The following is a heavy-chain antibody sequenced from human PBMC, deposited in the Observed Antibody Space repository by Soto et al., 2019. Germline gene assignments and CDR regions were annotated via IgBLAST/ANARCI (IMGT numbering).Heavy chain of an antibody. V-gene: IGHV4-39*01. CDR2: IYYSGST. CDR3: ARLGYCSGGSCYYNYFDY. D-gene: IGHD2-15*01. CDR1: GGSISSSSYY. J-gene: IGHJ4*02. Sequence: QLQLQESGPGLVKPSETLSLTCTVSGGSISSSSYYWGWIHQPPGKGLEWIGSIYYSGSTYYNPSLKSRVTISVDTSKNQFSLKLSSVTAADTAVYYCARLGYCSGGSCYYNYFDYWGQGTLVTVSS.